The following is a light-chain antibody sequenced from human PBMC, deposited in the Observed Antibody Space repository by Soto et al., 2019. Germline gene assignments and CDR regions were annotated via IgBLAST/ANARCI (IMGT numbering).Light chain of an antibody. V-gene: IGKV3-20*01. CDR2: GAS. J-gene: IGKJ2*01. Sequence: EIVLTQSPGTLSLSPGERATLSCRASQSVSSTYLAWYQQNPGQAPRLLIYGASSRANGIPDRFSGSGSGTDFTITISRLEPEDFAVYFCQQYGSSSYTFGQGTKLEIK. CDR3: QQYGSSSYT. CDR1: QSVSSTY.